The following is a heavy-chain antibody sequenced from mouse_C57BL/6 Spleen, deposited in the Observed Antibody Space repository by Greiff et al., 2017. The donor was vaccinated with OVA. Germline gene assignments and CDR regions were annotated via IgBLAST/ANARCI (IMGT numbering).Heavy chain of an antibody. CDR1: GFTFSSYG. CDR3: ATYYWDY. D-gene: IGHD1-1*01. J-gene: IGHJ2*01. V-gene: IGHV5-6*01. Sequence: EVQLVESGGDLVKPGGSLKLSCAASGFTFSSYGMSWVRQTPDKRLEWVATISSGGSYTYYPDSVKGRFTISRDNAKNTLYLQMSSLKSEDTAMYYCATYYWDYWGQGTTLTVSS. CDR2: ISSGGSYT.